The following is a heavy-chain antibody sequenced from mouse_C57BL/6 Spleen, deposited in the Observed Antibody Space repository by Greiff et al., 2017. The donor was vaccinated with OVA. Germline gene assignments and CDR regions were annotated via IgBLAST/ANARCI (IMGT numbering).Heavy chain of an antibody. Sequence: VQLKQSGPELVKPGASVKISCKASGYSFTGYYMNWVKQSPEKSLEWIGELNPSTGGTTYNQKFKAKATLTVDKSSSTAYMQLKSLTSEDSAVYYCARGFGYYGSSLDYWGQGTTLTVSS. CDR2: LNPSTGGT. D-gene: IGHD1-1*01. CDR1: GYSFTGYY. CDR3: ARGFGYYGSSLDY. J-gene: IGHJ2*01. V-gene: IGHV1-42*01.